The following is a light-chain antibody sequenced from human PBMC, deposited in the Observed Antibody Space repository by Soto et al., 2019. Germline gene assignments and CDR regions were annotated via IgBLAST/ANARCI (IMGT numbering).Light chain of an antibody. Sequence: FQMSQSPCSLSASVGHTVTITFRASQSIANYLNWYQQKPGKAPNLLIHAASTLQSGVPSRFSGSGSGTEFTLTISSLEPEDFGTYYCQQSYKMPSFGQGTRLEIK. CDR2: AAS. CDR1: QSIANY. CDR3: QQSYKMPS. J-gene: IGKJ5*01. V-gene: IGKV1-39*01.